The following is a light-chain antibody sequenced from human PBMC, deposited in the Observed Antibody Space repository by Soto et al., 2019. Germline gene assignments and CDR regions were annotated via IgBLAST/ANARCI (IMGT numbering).Light chain of an antibody. Sequence: EIVLTQSPGTLSLSPGERATLSCRASQSVSSYLAWYQQKPGQAPRLLIYGASTRATDIPARFSGSGSGTEFTLTISSLQSEDFAVYYCQQFNTWPLTFGGGTRWIS. V-gene: IGKV3-15*01. CDR1: QSVSSY. CDR3: QQFNTWPLT. CDR2: GAS. J-gene: IGKJ4*01.